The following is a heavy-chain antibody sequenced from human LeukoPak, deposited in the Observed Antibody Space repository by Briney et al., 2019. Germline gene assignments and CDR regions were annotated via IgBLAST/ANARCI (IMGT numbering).Heavy chain of an antibody. Sequence: PSETLSLTCAVYGVSFSGYYWSWIRQPPGKGLEWIGEINHSGSTNYNPSLKSRVTISVDTSKNQFSLKLSSVTAADTAVYYCARNHGYSYGYGGFDYWGQGTLVTVSS. V-gene: IGHV4-34*01. CDR2: INHSGST. D-gene: IGHD5-18*01. CDR1: GVSFSGYY. J-gene: IGHJ4*02. CDR3: ARNHGYSYGYGGFDY.